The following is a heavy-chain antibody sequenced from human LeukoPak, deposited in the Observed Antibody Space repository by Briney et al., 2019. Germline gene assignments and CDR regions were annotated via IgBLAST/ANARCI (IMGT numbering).Heavy chain of an antibody. D-gene: IGHD3-16*02. J-gene: IGHJ4*02. CDR1: GGSFSSYY. CDR3: ARGEVYDYVWGSYRYYFDY. Sequence: SETLSLTCAVYGGSFSSYYWSWIRQPPGKGLEWIGYIYYSGSTNYNPSLKSRVTISVDTSKNQFSLKLSSVTAADTAVYYCARGEVYDYVWGSYRYYFDYWGQGTLVTVSS. CDR2: IYYSGST. V-gene: IGHV4-59*01.